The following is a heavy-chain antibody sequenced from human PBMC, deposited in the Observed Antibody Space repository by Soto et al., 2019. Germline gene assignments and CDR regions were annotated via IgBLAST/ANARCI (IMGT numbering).Heavy chain of an antibody. Sequence: LSLTSTVSGASTSSSSYYGGWIRQPPGKGLEWSGGIDYSGSTYYNPSLKSRVTISVDTFKNQFSLKLSSVTAADTAVYYCARGYCSGGRCYRYWGQGSQVTVSS. CDR2: IDYSGST. J-gene: IGHJ4*02. D-gene: IGHD2-15*01. V-gene: IGHV4-39*01. CDR1: GASTSSSSYY. CDR3: ARGYCSGGRCYRY.